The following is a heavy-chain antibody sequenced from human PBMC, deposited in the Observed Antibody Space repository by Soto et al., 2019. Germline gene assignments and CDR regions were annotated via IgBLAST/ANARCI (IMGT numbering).Heavy chain of an antibody. CDR2: ISSSSRYI. D-gene: IGHD3-10*01. CDR1: GFTFSNFA. V-gene: IGHV3-21*01. Sequence: GGSLRLSCAPSGFTFSNFAMNWVRQAPGRGLEWVSSISSSSRYIYYADSVRGRFTISRDNAKNSLSLQMNSLKAEDTAVYYCARGGHMEVGFDYWGQGSLVTVSS. CDR3: ARGGHMEVGFDY. J-gene: IGHJ4*02.